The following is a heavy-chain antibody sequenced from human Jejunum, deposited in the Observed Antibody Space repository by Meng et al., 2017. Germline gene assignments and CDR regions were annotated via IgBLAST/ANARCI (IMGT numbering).Heavy chain of an antibody. CDR1: GDSITSGNYF. V-gene: IGHV4-61*02. J-gene: IGHJ4*02. D-gene: IGHD5-24*01. CDR2: IHTSGST. Sequence: LRLSCSVSGDSITSGNYFWSWIRQPAGRGLEWVGRIHTSGSTNYNPSLMNRVTISLDTSRNQFSLKMYSVTAADTAVFYCARELQKSAYNQYYFDNWGQGTLVTVSS. CDR3: ARELQKSAYNQYYFDN.